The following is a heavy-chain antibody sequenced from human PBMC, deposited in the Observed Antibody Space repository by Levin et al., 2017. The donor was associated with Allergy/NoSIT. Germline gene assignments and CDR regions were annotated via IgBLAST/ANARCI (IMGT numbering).Heavy chain of an antibody. CDR1: GYNFTNYG. V-gene: IGHV1-18*01. Sequence: EASVKVSCKASGYNFTNYGISWVRQAPGQGLEWMGWISAYNGNTNYAQKFQGRVTMTIQTSTNTAYMELRSLRSDDTAVYYCARVGIDFWGVYQKSWGHMDVWGQGTTVTVSS. CDR3: ARVGIDFWGVYQKSWGHMDV. J-gene: IGHJ6*02. CDR2: ISAYNGNT. D-gene: IGHD3-3*01.